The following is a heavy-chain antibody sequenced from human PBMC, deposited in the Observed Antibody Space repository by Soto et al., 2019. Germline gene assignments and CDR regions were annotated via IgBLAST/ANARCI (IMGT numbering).Heavy chain of an antibody. V-gene: IGHV1-46*01. D-gene: IGHD3-10*01. CDR3: ARPSSGSVPIRFDY. CDR1: GYTFTSYY. J-gene: IGHJ4*02. Sequence: ASVKVSCKASGYTFTSYYMYWVRQAPGQGLEWMGIINPSGGSTNYAQKFQGRVTMTRDTSTSTVYMELSSLRSEDTAVYYCARPSSGSVPIRFDYRGQGTLCGVSS. CDR2: INPSGGST.